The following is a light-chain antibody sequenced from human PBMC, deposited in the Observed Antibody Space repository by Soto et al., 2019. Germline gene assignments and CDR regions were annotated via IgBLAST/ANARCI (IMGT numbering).Light chain of an antibody. CDR2: EVS. CDR3: SSYTSSSTLV. V-gene: IGLV2-14*01. CDR1: SSDVGGYNS. J-gene: IGLJ3*02. Sequence: QSALTQPASVSGSPGQSITISCTGTSSDVGGYNSVSWYHHHPGKAPKLMIYEVSNRPSGVSNRFSGSKSGNTASLTISGLQAEDEADYYCSSYTSSSTLVFGGGTQLTVL.